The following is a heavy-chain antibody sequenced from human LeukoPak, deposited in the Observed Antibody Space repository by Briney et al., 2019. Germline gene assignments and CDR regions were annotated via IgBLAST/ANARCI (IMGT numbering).Heavy chain of an antibody. D-gene: IGHD3-22*01. Sequence: TSEALSLTCAVYGGSFSGYYWIWIRQPPGKGLEWIGEINHSGSTNYNPSLKSRVTMSVDTSKNQFSLKLSSVTAADTAVYYCARDIGYYDSSGYYTGIDYWGQGTLVTVSS. CDR1: GGSFSGYY. CDR2: INHSGST. CDR3: ARDIGYYDSSGYYTGIDY. V-gene: IGHV4-34*01. J-gene: IGHJ4*02.